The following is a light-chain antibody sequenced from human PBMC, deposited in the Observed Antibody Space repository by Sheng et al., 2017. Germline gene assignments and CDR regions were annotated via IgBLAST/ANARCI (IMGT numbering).Light chain of an antibody. Sequence: ETVMTQSPATLSVSPGERATLSCRASQSVSIYLAWYQQKPGQAPRLLIYDASKRATGIPARFSGSGSGTDFTLTITSLEPEDFAVYFCQQRRNLLSFGGGTKVEIK. CDR2: DAS. CDR3: QQRRNLLS. V-gene: IGKV3-11*01. CDR1: QSVSIY. J-gene: IGKJ4*01.